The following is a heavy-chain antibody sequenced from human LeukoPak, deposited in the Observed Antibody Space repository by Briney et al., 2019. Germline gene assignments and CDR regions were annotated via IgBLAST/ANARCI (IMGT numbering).Heavy chain of an antibody. V-gene: IGHV1-46*01. J-gene: IGHJ4*02. CDR2: INPSGGST. CDR3: ARSVEMATPIDY. Sequence: ASVKVSCKASGYTFTSYYMHWVRQAPGQGLEWMGIINPSGGSTSYAQRFQGRVTMTRDTSISTAYMELSRLRSDDTAVYYCARSVEMATPIDYWGQGTLVTVSS. CDR1: GYTFTSYY. D-gene: IGHD5-24*01.